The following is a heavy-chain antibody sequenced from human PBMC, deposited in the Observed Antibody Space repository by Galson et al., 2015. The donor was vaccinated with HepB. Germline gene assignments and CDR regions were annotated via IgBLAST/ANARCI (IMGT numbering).Heavy chain of an antibody. CDR3: ARDLEYYFDY. J-gene: IGHJ4*02. V-gene: IGHV3-30-3*01. CDR2: ISYDGSNK. Sequence: SLRLSCAASGFTFSSYAMHWVRQAPGKGLEWVAVISYDGSNKYYADSVKGRFTISRDNSKNTLYLQMNSLRAEDTAVYYCARDLEYYFDYWGQGTLVTVSS. CDR1: GFTFSSYA.